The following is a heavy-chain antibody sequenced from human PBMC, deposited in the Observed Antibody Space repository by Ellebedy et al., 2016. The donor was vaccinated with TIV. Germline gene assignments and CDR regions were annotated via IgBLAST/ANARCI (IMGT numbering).Heavy chain of an antibody. J-gene: IGHJ5*01. CDR2: IYPGDSHT. CDR3: ARSPSMTGTGVWFDS. CDR1: GYTFSMFW. D-gene: IGHD1-7*01. V-gene: IGHV5-51*01. Sequence: GESLKISCKASGYTFSMFWIGWVRQMPGKGLEWMGIIYPGDSHTLYSPSFQGQVTISADTSISTAYLQWSGLKASDSAMYYCARSPSMTGTGVWFDSWGQGTLVTVSS.